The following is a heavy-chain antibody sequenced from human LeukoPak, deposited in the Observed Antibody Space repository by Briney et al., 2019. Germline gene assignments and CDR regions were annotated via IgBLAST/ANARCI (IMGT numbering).Heavy chain of an antibody. CDR2: ISSDSRSI. J-gene: IGHJ4*02. Sequence: PGGSLRLSCAASGFTFSSYTMNWVRQAPGKGLEWVSSISSDSRSIYYADSVKGRFTIARDNAKSSLFLQMNSLRDEDTAVYYCTRGSYGDYADWGQGALVTVSS. CDR1: GFTFSSYT. CDR3: TRGSYGDYAD. D-gene: IGHD4-17*01. V-gene: IGHV3-21*01.